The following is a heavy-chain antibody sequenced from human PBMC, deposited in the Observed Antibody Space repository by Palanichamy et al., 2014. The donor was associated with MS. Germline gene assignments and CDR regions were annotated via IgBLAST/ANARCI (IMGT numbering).Heavy chain of an antibody. CDR3: ARGAIFGLAQPYYNYGMDV. CDR1: GGAVSSGSYY. Sequence: QVQLQESGPRLVKPSGTLSLTCTVSGGAVSSGSYYWSWIRQPPGKGLEWIGYMYYSGGTNYNPSLKSRVTISVDRSKNQLSLKVSSVTAADAAVYYCARGAIFGLAQPYYNYGMDVWGQGTTVTVSS. CDR2: MYYSGGT. V-gene: IGHV4-61*01. D-gene: IGHD3/OR15-3a*01. J-gene: IGHJ6*02.